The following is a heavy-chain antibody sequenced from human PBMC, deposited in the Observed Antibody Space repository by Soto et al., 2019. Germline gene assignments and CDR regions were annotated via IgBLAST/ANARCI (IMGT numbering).Heavy chain of an antibody. Sequence: SVKVSCKASGFTFTSSAVQWVRQARGQRLEWIGWIVVGSGNTNYAQKFQERVTITRDMSTSTAYMELSSLRSEDTAVYYCAAYATGGMRHFGVVSAGWGQGTLSTVSS. CDR2: IVVGSGNT. CDR3: AAYATGGMRHFGVVSAG. V-gene: IGHV1-58*01. J-gene: IGHJ4*02. CDR1: GFTFTSSA. D-gene: IGHD3-3*01.